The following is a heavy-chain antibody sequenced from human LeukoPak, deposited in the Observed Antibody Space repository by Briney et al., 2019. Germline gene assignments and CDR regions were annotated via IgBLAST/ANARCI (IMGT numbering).Heavy chain of an antibody. CDR2: IKSDGSGA. D-gene: IGHD1-14*01. V-gene: IGHV3-74*03. J-gene: IGHJ4*02. Sequence: GGSLRLSCAASGFSFSSSWMHWVRQVPGKGLVWVSRIKSDGSGATYADSVKGRFTISRDNTKNTLYLQMNSLRAEDTAVYYCAKDSRGNQPLEGYWGQGTLVTVSS. CDR1: GFSFSSSW. CDR3: AKDSRGNQPLEGY.